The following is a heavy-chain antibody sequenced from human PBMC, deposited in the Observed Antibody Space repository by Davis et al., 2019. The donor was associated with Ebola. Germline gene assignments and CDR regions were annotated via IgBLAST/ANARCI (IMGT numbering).Heavy chain of an antibody. V-gene: IGHV3-21*01. CDR3: ARDPSVTGTLTKHDY. Sequence: GESLKISCAASGFTVSRNYMSWVRQAPGKGLEWVSSISRHGNYMYYTDSVKGRFIISRDDAKNSLFLQMNSRRVEDTGVYYCARDPSVTGTLTKHDYWGQGTLVTVSS. CDR1: GFTVSRNY. J-gene: IGHJ4*02. CDR2: ISRHGNYM. D-gene: IGHD1/OR15-1a*01.